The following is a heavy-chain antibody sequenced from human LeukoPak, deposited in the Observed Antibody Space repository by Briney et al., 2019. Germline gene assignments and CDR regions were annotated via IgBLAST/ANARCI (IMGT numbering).Heavy chain of an antibody. V-gene: IGHV4-61*02. Sequence: SETLSLTCTVSGGSISSSSYYWGWIRQPAGKGLEWIGRIYTTGSTNYNPSLKSRITMSVDTSKNQFSLELSSVTAADTAVYYCARSGSYSGPYVYWGQGTVVTVSS. D-gene: IGHD1-26*01. CDR3: ARSGSYSGPYVY. CDR2: IYTTGST. J-gene: IGHJ4*02. CDR1: GGSISSSSYY.